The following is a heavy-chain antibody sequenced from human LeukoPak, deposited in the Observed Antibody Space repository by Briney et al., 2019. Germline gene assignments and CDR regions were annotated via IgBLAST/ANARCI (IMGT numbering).Heavy chain of an antibody. J-gene: IGHJ4*02. CDR3: AKASIRHSLPGNFFYDC. Sequence: GRSLRLSCAASGFTFSDYGMHWVRQAPDKGLEWVAVISYDRSNIYYADSVKGRFTISRDNSKNTLYLQMNSLRADDTAVYYCAKASIRHSLPGNFFYDCWGQGTLVTVCS. D-gene: IGHD2/OR15-2a*01. V-gene: IGHV3-30*18. CDR2: ISYDRSNI. CDR1: GFTFSDYG.